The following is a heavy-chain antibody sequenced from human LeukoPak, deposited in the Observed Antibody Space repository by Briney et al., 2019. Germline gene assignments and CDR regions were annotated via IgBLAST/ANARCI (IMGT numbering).Heavy chain of an antibody. V-gene: IGHV4-34*01. Sequence: SETLSLTCAVYGGSFSGYYWSWIRQPPGKGLEWIGEINHSGSTNYNPSLKSRVTISVDTSKNQFSLKLSSVNAADTAVYYCARRIIAARPFDYWGQGTLVTVSS. J-gene: IGHJ4*02. CDR3: ARRIIAARPFDY. CDR1: GGSFSGYY. D-gene: IGHD6-6*01. CDR2: INHSGST.